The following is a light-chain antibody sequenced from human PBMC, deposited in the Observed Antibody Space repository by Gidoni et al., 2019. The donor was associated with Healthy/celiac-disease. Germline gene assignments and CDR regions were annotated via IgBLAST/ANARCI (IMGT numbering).Light chain of an antibody. J-gene: IGKJ1*01. CDR3: QQYYSTPKT. Sequence: MTQSPDSLAVSLGERATINCKSSQSVLYSSNNKNYLAWYQQKPGQPPKLLIYWASTRESGVPDRFSGSGSGTDFTLTISSLQAEDVAVYYCQQYYSTPKTFXQXTKVEIK. CDR1: QSVLYSSNNKNY. CDR2: WAS. V-gene: IGKV4-1*01.